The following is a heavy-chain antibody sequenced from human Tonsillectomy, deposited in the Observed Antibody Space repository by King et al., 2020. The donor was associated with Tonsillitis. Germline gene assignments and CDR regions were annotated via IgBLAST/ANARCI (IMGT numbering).Heavy chain of an antibody. D-gene: IGHD6-13*01. Sequence: VQLVESGGGLVQPGGSLRLSWAASGFTFSTYAISWVRQTPGKGLWWGSGISGIGISTYYADSAKGRFTISRDNSKNTLYLQMTSLRAEVTAVYYCAKDPPPRYSRASNWFDPWGQGTLVTVSS. CDR1: GFTFSTYA. CDR3: AKDPPPRYSRASNWFDP. V-gene: IGHV3-23*04. J-gene: IGHJ5*02. CDR2: ISGIGIST.